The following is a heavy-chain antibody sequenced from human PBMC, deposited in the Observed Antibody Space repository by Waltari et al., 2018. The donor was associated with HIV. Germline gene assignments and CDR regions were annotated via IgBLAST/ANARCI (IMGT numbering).Heavy chain of an antibody. CDR1: GFTFSSYG. CDR2: RWYDGSNK. J-gene: IGHJ3*02. CDR3: ARENGFRSRDAFDI. Sequence: QVQLVESGGGVVQPGRSLRLSCAASGFTFSSYGMHWVGQAPGKGVEWVAVRWYDGSNKYYADSVKGRFTISRDNSKNTLYLQMNSLRAEDTAVYYCARENGFRSRDAFDIWGQGTMVTVSS. D-gene: IGHD2-8*01. V-gene: IGHV3-33*01.